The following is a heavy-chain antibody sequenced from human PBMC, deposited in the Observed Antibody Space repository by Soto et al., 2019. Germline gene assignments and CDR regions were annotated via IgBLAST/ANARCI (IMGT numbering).Heavy chain of an antibody. J-gene: IGHJ4*02. D-gene: IGHD3-22*01. CDR2: IYYSGST. V-gene: IGHV4-39*01. CDR1: GGSISSSSYY. CDR3: ARLTKTDSSGYYSAFDY. Sequence: QLQLQESGPGLVKPSETLSLTCTVSGGSISSSSYYWGWIRQPPGKGLEWIGSIYYSGSTYYNPSLKSRVTRSVDTSKNQFSLKLSSVTAADTAVYYCARLTKTDSSGYYSAFDYWGQGTLVTVSS.